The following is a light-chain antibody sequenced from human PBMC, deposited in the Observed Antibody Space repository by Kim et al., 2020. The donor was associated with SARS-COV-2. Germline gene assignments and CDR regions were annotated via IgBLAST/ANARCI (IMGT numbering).Light chain of an antibody. CDR2: DAS. J-gene: IGKJ2*01. V-gene: IGKV3-20*01. CDR1: QSVDSNY. Sequence: EIVMTQSPGTLSLSPGERATLSCRASQSVDSNYLAWFQQKPGQVPRLLIHDASTRATGIPDRFSGSGSGTDFTLTISRVEPEDFAVYFWQQYGAAPDTFGQGTRL. CDR3: QQYGAAPDT.